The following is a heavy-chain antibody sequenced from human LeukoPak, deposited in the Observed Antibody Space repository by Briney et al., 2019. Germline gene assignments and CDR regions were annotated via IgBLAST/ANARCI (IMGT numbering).Heavy chain of an antibody. D-gene: IGHD3-22*01. J-gene: IGHJ4*02. Sequence: GGSLRLSCAASGFTFSSYAMSWVRQAPGKGLEWVSAISGSGGSTYYADSVKGRFTISRDNSKNTLYLQMNSLRAEDTAVYYCAKEGYYYDSSGYYHTIDYWGQGTLVTVSS. CDR3: AKEGYYYDSSGYYHTIDY. CDR1: GFTFSSYA. V-gene: IGHV3-23*01. CDR2: ISGSGGST.